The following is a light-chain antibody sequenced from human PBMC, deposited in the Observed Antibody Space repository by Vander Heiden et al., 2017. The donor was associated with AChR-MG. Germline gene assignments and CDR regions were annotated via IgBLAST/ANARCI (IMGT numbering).Light chain of an antibody. Sequence: EIVLMQSPATLSLSPGERATLSCRASQSVSSSYLAWFQQRPDQAPRLLIYGASSRATGIPDRFSGSGSGTDFTLTINRLDPEDFAVYFCQQYGSSLWTFGPGTKVEI. V-gene: IGKV3-20*01. CDR2: GAS. CDR3: QQYGSSLWT. CDR1: QSVSSSY. J-gene: IGKJ1*01.